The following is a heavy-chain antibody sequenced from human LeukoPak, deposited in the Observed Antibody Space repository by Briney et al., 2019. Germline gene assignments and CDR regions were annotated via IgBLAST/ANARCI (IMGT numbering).Heavy chain of an antibody. Sequence: GGSLRLSCAASGFTFSSYAMSWVRQAPGKGLEWVSAISGGGDSTYYADSVKGRFAISRDNSKSALNLQMNNLRADDTAVYYCAKGRGYATGWYSDFWGQGNLVTVSS. J-gene: IGHJ4*02. CDR2: ISGGGDST. CDR1: GFTFSSYA. V-gene: IGHV3-23*01. CDR3: AKGRGYATGWYSDF. D-gene: IGHD6-19*01.